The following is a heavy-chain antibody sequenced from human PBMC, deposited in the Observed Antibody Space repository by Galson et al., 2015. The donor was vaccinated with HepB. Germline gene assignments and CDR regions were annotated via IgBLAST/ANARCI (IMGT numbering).Heavy chain of an antibody. CDR3: ARGAAGLSGYYFDY. V-gene: IGHV3-11*03. CDR2: ISSSSSYT. J-gene: IGHJ4*02. CDR1: GFTFSDYY. D-gene: IGHD3-22*01. Sequence: SLRLSCAASGFTFSDYYMSWIRQAPGKGLEWVSYISSSSSYTNYADSVKGRFTISRDNAKNSLYLQMNSLRAEDTAVYYCARGAAGLSGYYFDYWGQGTLVTVSS.